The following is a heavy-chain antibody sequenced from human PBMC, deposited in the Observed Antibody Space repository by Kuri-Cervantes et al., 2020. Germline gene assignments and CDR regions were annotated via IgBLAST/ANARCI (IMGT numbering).Heavy chain of an antibody. CDR1: GYTFTGHY. CDR2: INPYIGGT. V-gene: IGHV1-2*04. CDR3: ARAPPQSLVFDL. J-gene: IGHJ3*01. Sequence: ASVKVSCKASGYTFTGHYLHWVRQAPDQGLEWMGWINPYIGGTKYGQKFQGWVTLTRDTSISTAYMEVSRLKSDDTAVYYCARAPPQSLVFDLWGQGTMVTVSS.